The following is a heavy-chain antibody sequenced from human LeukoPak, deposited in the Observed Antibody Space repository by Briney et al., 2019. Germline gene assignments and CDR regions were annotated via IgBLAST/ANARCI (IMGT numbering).Heavy chain of an antibody. CDR1: GGSISSYY. V-gene: IGHV4-59*08. Sequence: SETLSLTFTVSGGSISSYYWSWIRQPPGKGLEWIGYIYYSGSTNYNPSLKSRVTISVDTSKNQFSLKLSSVTAADTAVYYCASTPKPYGSGSYWYGAAFDYWGQGTLVTVSS. J-gene: IGHJ4*02. CDR3: ASTPKPYGSGSYWYGAAFDY. CDR2: IYYSGST. D-gene: IGHD3-10*01.